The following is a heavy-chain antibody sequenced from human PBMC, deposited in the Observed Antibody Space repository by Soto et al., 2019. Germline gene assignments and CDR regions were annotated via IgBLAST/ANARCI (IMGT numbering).Heavy chain of an antibody. CDR2: IWYDGSNK. V-gene: IGHV3-33*01. CDR3: ARESPMEYYFDY. D-gene: IGHD3-3*01. CDR1: GFTFSSYG. J-gene: IGHJ4*02. Sequence: GGSLRLSCAASGFTFSSYGMHWVRQSPGKGLEWVAVIWYDGSNKYYAGPVKGRFTISRDNSKNTLYLQMNSLRAEDTAVYYCARESPMEYYFDYWGQGTLVTVSS.